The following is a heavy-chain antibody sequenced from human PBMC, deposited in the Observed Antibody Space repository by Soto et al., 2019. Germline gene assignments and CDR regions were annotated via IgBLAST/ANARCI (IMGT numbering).Heavy chain of an antibody. D-gene: IGHD3-22*01. CDR2: IFSNDEK. CDR3: ARIYYDSSGYYPFDY. J-gene: IGHJ4*02. Sequence: GSGPTLVNPTETLTLTCTVSGFSLINARMGVSWIRQPPGKALEWLAHIFSNDEKSYSTSLKSRLTISKDTSKSQVVLTMTNMDPVDTATYYCARIYYDSSGYYPFDYWGQGTLVTVSS. V-gene: IGHV2-26*01. CDR1: GFSLINARMG.